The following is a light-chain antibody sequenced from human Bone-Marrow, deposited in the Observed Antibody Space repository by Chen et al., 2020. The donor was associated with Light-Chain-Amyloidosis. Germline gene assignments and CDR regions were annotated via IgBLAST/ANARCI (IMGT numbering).Light chain of an antibody. V-gene: IGLV3-21*02. CDR1: NIGSTS. CDR2: DDS. CDR3: QVWDRSSDRPV. Sequence: SYVLTQPSSVSVAPGQTATIACGGNNIGSTSVHWYQQTPDQAPLLVVYDDSDRPSGIPERLSGSTSGNTATLTISRVEAGDEADYYCQVWDRSSDRPVFGGGTKLTVL. J-gene: IGLJ3*02.